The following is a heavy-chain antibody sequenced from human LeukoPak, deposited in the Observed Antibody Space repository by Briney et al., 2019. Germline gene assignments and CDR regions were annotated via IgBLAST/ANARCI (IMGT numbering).Heavy chain of an antibody. CDR3: ACHPRRDYGRQHFDY. V-gene: IGHV4-59*08. D-gene: IGHD4/OR15-4a*01. CDR1: GGSISSYY. Sequence: SGTLSLTCTVSGGSISSYYWGWIRQPPGKGLEWVGYIYYSGSTNDNPSLKSRATISVDTAKNQFSLKLTHVPAADTDGYFFACHPRRDYGRQHFDYWGQGPVVTVSS. J-gene: IGHJ4*02. CDR2: IYYSGST.